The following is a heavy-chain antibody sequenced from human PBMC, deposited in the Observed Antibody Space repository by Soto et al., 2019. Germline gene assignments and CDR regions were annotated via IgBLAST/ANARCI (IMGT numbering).Heavy chain of an antibody. V-gene: IGHV4-31*03. J-gene: IGHJ4*02. Sequence: QVQLQESGPGQVKPSQTLSLTCTVSGGSISGGPYYWSWIRQHPGKGLEWIGHIYYRGSTYYNPSLKSRLTISVDTSKNQFSLNLSSVTAADTAVYYCARLGSGGSGWAFDYWGQGTLVTVSS. CDR1: GGSISGGPYY. D-gene: IGHD2-15*01. CDR3: ARLGSGGSGWAFDY. CDR2: IYYRGST.